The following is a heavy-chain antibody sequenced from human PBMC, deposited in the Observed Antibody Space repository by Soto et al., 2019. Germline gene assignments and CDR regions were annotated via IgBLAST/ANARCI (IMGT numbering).Heavy chain of an antibody. J-gene: IGHJ4*02. CDR2: IRDGQDS. CDR1: GFVFSIFS. Sequence: GGSLRLSCAASGFVFSIFSMNWVRQAPGKGLEWVSYIRDGQDSYADSVKGRFTISRDNAKSSLFLQMNSLSAEDTAIYYCVRDHAWSFDSWGQGTLVTVSS. V-gene: IGHV3-48*01. D-gene: IGHD2-8*02. CDR3: VRDHAWSFDS.